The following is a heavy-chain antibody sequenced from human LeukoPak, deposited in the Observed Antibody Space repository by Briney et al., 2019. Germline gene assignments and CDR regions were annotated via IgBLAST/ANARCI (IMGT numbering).Heavy chain of an antibody. Sequence: GGSLRLSCAASGFTFRSYSMNWVRQAPGKGLEWVSSISSSSRYIYYAGSVKGRFTISRDNAKNSLYLQMNSLRAEDTAVYYCARETYCTNTSCPIGDHFDYWGQGTLVTVSS. D-gene: IGHD2-2*01. CDR2: ISSSSRYI. J-gene: IGHJ4*02. CDR3: ARETYCTNTSCPIGDHFDY. V-gene: IGHV3-21*01. CDR1: GFTFRSYS.